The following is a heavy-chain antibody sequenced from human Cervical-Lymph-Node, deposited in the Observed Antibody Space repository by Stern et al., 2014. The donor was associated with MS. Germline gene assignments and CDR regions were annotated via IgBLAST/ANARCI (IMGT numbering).Heavy chain of an antibody. Sequence: VQLVESGPGLVKPSQTLSLTCTVSGGSISTVGYYWSWIRQHPGKGLEWIAYISHIGSPYYTPSVNGRVSISADTSKTQFSLNLTSVTAADTALYYCARSDRLWGSFDYWGQGTLVAVSS. D-gene: IGHD3-16*01. CDR2: ISHIGSP. V-gene: IGHV4-31*03. CDR3: ARSDRLWGSFDY. CDR1: GGSISTVGYY. J-gene: IGHJ4*02.